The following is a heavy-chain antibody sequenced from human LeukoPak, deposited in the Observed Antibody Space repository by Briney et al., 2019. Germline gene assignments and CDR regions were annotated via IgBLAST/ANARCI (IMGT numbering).Heavy chain of an antibody. CDR2: INPNSGGT. J-gene: IGHJ4*02. D-gene: IGHD5-12*01. CDR1: GYTFTGYY. Sequence: ASVKVSCKASGYTFTGYYMHWVRQAPGQGLEWMGWINPNSGGTNYAQKFQGRVTMTRDTSTSTAYMELSRLRSDDTAVYYCARTPGYSDYDPFDYWGQGTLVTVSS. V-gene: IGHV1-2*02. CDR3: ARTPGYSDYDPFDY.